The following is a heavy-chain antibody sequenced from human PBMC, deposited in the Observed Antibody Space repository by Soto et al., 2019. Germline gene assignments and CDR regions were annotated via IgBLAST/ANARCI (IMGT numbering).Heavy chain of an antibody. J-gene: IGHJ4*02. CDR3: GRGGFSTNWRFDY. CDR1: GFTFSDYA. Sequence: GGSLRLSCAASGFTFSDYAMHWVRQAPGKGLEWVASIWFDGATKYYADSVKGRFTISRDNSKNTVYLQMNSLRAEDSALYHCGRGGFSTNWRFDYWGQGTLVTVSS. D-gene: IGHD6-13*01. CDR2: IWFDGATK. V-gene: IGHV3-33*01.